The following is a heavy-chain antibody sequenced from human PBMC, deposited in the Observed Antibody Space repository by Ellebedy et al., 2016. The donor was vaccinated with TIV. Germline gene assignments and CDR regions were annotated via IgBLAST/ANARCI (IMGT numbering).Heavy chain of an antibody. V-gene: IGHV1-46*01. CDR1: AYTFTGFS. Sequence: AASVKVSCKTSAYTFTGFSMHWVRQAPGQGLEWMGIINPSGGSASYAQKFQGRVTMTRDTSTSTVYIEVSSLRSEDTAVYYSARDGGYNTYDYWGQGTLVTVTP. D-gene: IGHD1-1*01. J-gene: IGHJ4*02. CDR3: ARDGGYNTYDY. CDR2: INPSGGSA.